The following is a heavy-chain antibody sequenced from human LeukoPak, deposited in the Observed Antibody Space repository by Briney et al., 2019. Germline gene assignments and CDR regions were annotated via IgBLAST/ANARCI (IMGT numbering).Heavy chain of an antibody. V-gene: IGHV4-39*01. Sequence: PSETLSLTCTVSGGSISSSSYYWGWIRQPPVKGLEWIGSIYYSGSTYCNPSLKSRVTISVDTSKNQFSLKLSSVTAADTAVYYCARLPRGYSSSLLSWGQGTLVTVSS. CDR3: ARLPRGYSSSLLS. CDR2: IYYSGST. D-gene: IGHD6-13*01. CDR1: GGSISSSSYY. J-gene: IGHJ4*02.